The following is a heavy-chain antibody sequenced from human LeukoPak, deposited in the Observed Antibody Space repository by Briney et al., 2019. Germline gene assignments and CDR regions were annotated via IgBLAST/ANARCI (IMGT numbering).Heavy chain of an antibody. Sequence: GGSLRLSCGASGFSFNRYSMNWVRPAPGKGLGWVSFIRSSRSYIYQADSVKGRFTISRDNAKKSLYLQMNSLRAEDTAVYYGARVGTTVKYRCFDPCGQGTLVTVSS. J-gene: IGHJ5*02. CDR3: ARVGTTVKYRCFDP. V-gene: IGHV3-21*01. D-gene: IGHD4-11*01. CDR1: GFSFNRYS. CDR2: IRSSRSYI.